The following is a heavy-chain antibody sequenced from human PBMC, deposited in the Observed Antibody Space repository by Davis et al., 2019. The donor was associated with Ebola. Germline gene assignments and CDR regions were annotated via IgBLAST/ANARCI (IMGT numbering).Heavy chain of an antibody. CDR1: RCTFSSFA. J-gene: IGHJ5*02. CDR3: TRVQTGYYFDSSDSPSWFAP. D-gene: IGHD3-22*01. V-gene: IGHV1-69*13. Sequence: SVKVSCKSSRCTFSSFAVGWVRQAPGQGLEWMGGIIPLFRSPNYAQKFQDRVTITADESTRTVYLELSSLRSEDTAVYYCTRVQTGYYFDSSDSPSWFAPWGQGTLVTVSS. CDR2: IIPLFRSP.